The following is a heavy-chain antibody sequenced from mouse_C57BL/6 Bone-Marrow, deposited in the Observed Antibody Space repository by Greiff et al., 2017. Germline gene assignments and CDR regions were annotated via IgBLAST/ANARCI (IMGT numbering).Heavy chain of an antibody. CDR1: GYTFTSYW. CDR2: IYPGSGST. J-gene: IGHJ3*01. Sequence: QVQLQQSGAELVKPGASVKMSCKASGYTFTSYWITWVKQRPGQGLEWIGDIYPGSGSTNYNEKFKSKATLTVDTSSSTAYMQLSSLTSEDSAVYYCVRCYGSSSWFAYWGQGTLVTVSA. CDR3: VRCYGSSSWFAY. V-gene: IGHV1-55*01. D-gene: IGHD1-1*01.